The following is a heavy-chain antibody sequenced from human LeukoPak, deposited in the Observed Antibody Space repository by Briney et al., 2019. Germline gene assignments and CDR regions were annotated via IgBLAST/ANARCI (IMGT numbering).Heavy chain of an antibody. D-gene: IGHD2-2*02. CDR1: GFTFSSYA. V-gene: IGHV3-23*01. CDR2: ISGSGGRT. Sequence: PGGSLRLSCAASGFTFSSYAMRWVRQAPGKGLEWVSAISGSGGRTYYADSVKGRFTISRDNSKNTLYLQMNSLRAEDTAVYYCAKGGVVVPAAIAFLWNYYYYMDVWGKGTTVTVSS. CDR3: AKGGVVVPAAIAFLWNYYYYMDV. J-gene: IGHJ6*03.